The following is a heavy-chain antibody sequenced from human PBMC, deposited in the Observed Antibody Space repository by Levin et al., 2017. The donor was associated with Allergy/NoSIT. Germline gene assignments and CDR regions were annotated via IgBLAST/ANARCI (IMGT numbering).Heavy chain of an antibody. J-gene: IGHJ4*02. CDR1: GGSFSGYY. D-gene: IGHD3-10*01. V-gene: IGHV4-34*01. CDR3: ARGSWSRGVVRGGNASFGY. CDR2: INHSGST. Sequence: SETLSLTCAVYGGSFSGYYWSWIRQPPGKGLEWIGEINHSGSTNYNPSLKSRVTISIDTSKNQFSLKLSSVTAADTAVYYCARGSWSRGVVRGGNASFGYWGQGTLVTVSS.